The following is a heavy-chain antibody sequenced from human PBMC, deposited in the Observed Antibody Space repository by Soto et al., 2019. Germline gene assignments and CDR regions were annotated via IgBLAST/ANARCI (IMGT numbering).Heavy chain of an antibody. J-gene: IGHJ4*02. CDR2: INPSGGST. V-gene: IGHV1-46*03. Sequence: GASVKVSCKASGYTFTGYYMHWVRQAPGQGLEWMGIINPSGGSTSYAQKFQGRVTMTRDTSTSTVYMGLSSLRSEDTAVYYCARVSTVTIDYWGQGTLVTVSS. CDR1: GYTFTGYY. CDR3: ARVSTVTIDY. D-gene: IGHD4-17*01.